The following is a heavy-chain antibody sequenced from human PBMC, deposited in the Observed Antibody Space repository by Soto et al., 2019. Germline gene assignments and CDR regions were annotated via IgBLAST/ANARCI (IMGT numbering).Heavy chain of an antibody. D-gene: IGHD2-15*01. J-gene: IGHJ6*02. CDR1: GGTFSSYA. CDR3: ARLRDCSGGSCYGGSYYYYYGMDV. CDR2: IIPIFGTA. Sequence: SVKVSCKASGGTFSSYAISWVRQAPGQGLEWMGGIIPIFGTANYAQKFQGRVTITADESTSTAYMEPSSLRSEDTAVYYCARLRDCSGGSCYGGSYYYYYGMDVWGQGTTVTVSS. V-gene: IGHV1-69*13.